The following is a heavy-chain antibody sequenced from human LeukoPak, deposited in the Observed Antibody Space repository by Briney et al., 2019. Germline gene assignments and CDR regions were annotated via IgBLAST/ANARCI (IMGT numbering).Heavy chain of an antibody. V-gene: IGHV4-59*12. CDR1: GGSISSYY. CDR2: IYYSGST. D-gene: IGHD1-26*01. CDR3: ARDSGSYYYYFDY. Sequence: ASETLSLTCTVSGGSISSYYWSWIRQPPGKGLEWIGYIYYSGSTNYNPSLKSRATISVDTSKNQFSLKLSSVTAADTAVYYCARDSGSYYYYFDYWGQGTLVTVSS. J-gene: IGHJ4*02.